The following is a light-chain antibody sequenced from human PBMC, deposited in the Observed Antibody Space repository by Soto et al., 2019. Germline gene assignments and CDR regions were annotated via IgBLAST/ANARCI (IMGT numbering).Light chain of an antibody. CDR3: QQYNNWPPIT. J-gene: IGKJ5*01. CDR1: HGISSH. V-gene: IGKV3-15*01. CDR2: GAS. Sequence: VLTQSPATLSVSPGERATLSCRASHGISSHLAWYQQKPGQPPRLLIYGASSRATGVPARFSGRGSGTEFTLTISSLQSEDFGVYYCQQYNNWPPITFGQGTRLEIK.